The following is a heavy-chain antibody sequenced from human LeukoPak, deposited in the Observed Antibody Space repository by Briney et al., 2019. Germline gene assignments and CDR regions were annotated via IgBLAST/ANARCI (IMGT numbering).Heavy chain of an antibody. Sequence: GGSLRLSCAASGFTFSSYWMSWVRQAPGKGLEWVANIKQDGSEKYYVDSVKGRFTISRDNAKNSLYLQMNSLRAEDTAVYYCASCSMVRGVTIMDVWGQGTTVTVSS. D-gene: IGHD3-10*01. CDR1: GFTFSSYW. J-gene: IGHJ6*02. CDR2: IKQDGSEK. CDR3: ASCSMVRGVTIMDV. V-gene: IGHV3-7*01.